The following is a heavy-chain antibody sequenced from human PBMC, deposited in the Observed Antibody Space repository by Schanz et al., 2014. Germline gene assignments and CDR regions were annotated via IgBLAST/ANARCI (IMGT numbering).Heavy chain of an antibody. J-gene: IGHJ1*01. V-gene: IGHV3-9*01. CDR3: ARDTAQSCIGPSCFEYFQH. CDR2: MSWNAGSL. D-gene: IGHD2-2*01. CDR1: GFTFSRFG. Sequence: VQLVESGGGVVRPGRSLRLSCATSGFTFSRFGMHWVRQAPGKGLEWVSGMSWNAGSLGYGDSVKGRFTISRDNAKNSLYLQMNSLRAEDTALYYCARDTAQSCIGPSCFEYFQHWGQGALVTVSS.